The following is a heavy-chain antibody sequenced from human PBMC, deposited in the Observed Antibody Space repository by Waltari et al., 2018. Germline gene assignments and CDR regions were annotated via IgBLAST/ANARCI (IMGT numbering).Heavy chain of an antibody. CDR3: ARDRGRGLYLDP. V-gene: IGHV4-4*02. D-gene: IGHD5-12*01. CDR1: GDSIISTDV. J-gene: IGHJ5*02. Sequence: QLQLQESRPGLVKPSGTLSLTCAVFGDSIISTDVYNWVRQPPGKGLEWIGQVRPSGKTNYNPSFASRVSISVDTYKNQFSLRVTSATAADTAVYYCARDRGRGLYLDPWGPGTLVTVSP. CDR2: VRPSGKT.